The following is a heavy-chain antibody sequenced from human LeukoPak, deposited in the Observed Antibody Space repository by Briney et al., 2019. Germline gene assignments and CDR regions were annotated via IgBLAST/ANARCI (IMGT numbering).Heavy chain of an antibody. CDR3: AKDPRGMIGSGRGYFDY. J-gene: IGHJ4*02. V-gene: IGHV3-23*01. CDR1: GFTFSSYA. CDR2: ISGSGGST. Sequence: QPGGSLRLSCAASGFTFSSYAMSWVRQAPGKGLEWVSAISGSGGSTYYADSVKGRFTISRDNSKNTLYLQMNSLRAEDTAVYYCAKDPRGMIGSGRGYFDYWGQGTLVTVSS. D-gene: IGHD6-19*01.